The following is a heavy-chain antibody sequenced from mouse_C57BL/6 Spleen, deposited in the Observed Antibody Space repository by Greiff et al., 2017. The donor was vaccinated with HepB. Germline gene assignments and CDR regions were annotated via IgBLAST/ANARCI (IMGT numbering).Heavy chain of an antibody. J-gene: IGHJ3*01. D-gene: IGHD4-1*01. V-gene: IGHV5-17*01. CDR3: ARGERGLRGFAY. CDR1: GFTFSDYG. Sequence: DVMLVESGGGLVKPGGSLKLSCAASGFTFSDYGMHWVRQAPEKGLEWVAYISSGSSTIYYADTVKGRFTISRDNAKNTLFLQMTSLRSEDTAMYYCARGERGLRGFAYWGQGTLVTVSA. CDR2: ISSGSSTI.